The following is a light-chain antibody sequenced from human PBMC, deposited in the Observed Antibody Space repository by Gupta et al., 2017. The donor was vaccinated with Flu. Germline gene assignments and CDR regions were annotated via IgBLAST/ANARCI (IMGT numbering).Light chain of an antibody. Sequence: EIVMTQSPATLSVAPGESATLSCRASQSVNTNLGWYQQKPGQAPRLLIYGASTRATGIPARFSGSGSGTEFTLTISSLQSEDFAVYFCQQYNDWPPYTFGRGTKLEI. CDR2: GAS. V-gene: IGKV3D-15*01. J-gene: IGKJ2*01. CDR3: QQYNDWPPYT. CDR1: QSVNTN.